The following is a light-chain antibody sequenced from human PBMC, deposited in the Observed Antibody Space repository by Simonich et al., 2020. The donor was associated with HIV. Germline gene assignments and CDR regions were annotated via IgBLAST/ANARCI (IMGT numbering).Light chain of an antibody. CDR1: SGSIASNY. CDR2: EDN. V-gene: IGLV6-57*03. J-gene: IGLJ2*01. Sequence: FMLTQPHSVSESTGKTVTISCTRSSGSIASNYVQWYQQRPGSAPTIVIYEDNQRPSGVPDRFSGSIDSSSNSASLTISGLKTEDEADYYCQSYDSSNYVVFGGGTKLTVL. CDR3: QSYDSSNYVV.